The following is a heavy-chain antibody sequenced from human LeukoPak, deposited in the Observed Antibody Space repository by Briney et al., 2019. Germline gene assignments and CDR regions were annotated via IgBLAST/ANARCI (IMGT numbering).Heavy chain of an antibody. D-gene: IGHD6-13*01. Sequence: ASVKVSCKASVYTFTSYGMSWVRQAPGQGLEWMGWISAYNGNTNYAQKLQGRVTMTTDTSTSTAYMELRSLRSDDTAVYYCASGSSFNGFDPWGQGTLVTVSS. CDR1: VYTFTSYG. CDR3: ASGSSFNGFDP. V-gene: IGHV1-18*01. CDR2: ISAYNGNT. J-gene: IGHJ5*02.